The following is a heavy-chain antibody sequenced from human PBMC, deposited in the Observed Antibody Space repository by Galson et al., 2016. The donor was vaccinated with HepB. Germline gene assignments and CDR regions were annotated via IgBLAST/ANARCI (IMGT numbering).Heavy chain of an antibody. CDR2: IASNRRTI. CDR3: ANGGGYSYATRVDY. V-gene: IGHV3-48*02. D-gene: IGHD5-18*01. CDR1: GFTFSDYS. J-gene: IGHJ4*02. Sequence: SLRLSCAASGFTFSDYSMNWVRQAPGKGLEWVSYIASNRRTIYYADSARGRFTISRDNAKNSLYLQMNSLRDEDTAVYYCANGGGYSYATRVDYWGQGTLVTVSS.